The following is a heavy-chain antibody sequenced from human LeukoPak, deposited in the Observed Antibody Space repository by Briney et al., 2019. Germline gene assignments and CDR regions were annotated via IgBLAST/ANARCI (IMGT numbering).Heavy chain of an antibody. CDR1: GFTFSDYY. Sequence: PGGSLRLSCAASGFTFSDYYMSWIRQAPGRGLEWVSYISSSGSTIYYADSVKGRFTISRDNAKNSLYLQMNSLRSEDTAVYYCATRPEVVTAVPDFGFDYWGQGTLVTVSS. D-gene: IGHD2-21*02. CDR3: ATRPEVVTAVPDFGFDY. V-gene: IGHV3-11*01. J-gene: IGHJ4*02. CDR2: ISSSGSTI.